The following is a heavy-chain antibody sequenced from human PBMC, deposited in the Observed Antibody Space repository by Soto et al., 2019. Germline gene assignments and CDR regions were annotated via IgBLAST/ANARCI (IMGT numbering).Heavy chain of an antibody. V-gene: IGHV2-5*02. CDR3: AHKGLLQEVDY. J-gene: IGHJ4*02. CDR2: IYWDDDK. D-gene: IGHD2-21*02. Sequence: QITLKESGPTLVKPTQTLTLTCTFSGFSLSTSGVGVGWIRQPPGTALEWLALIYWDDDKRYSPSLQSRLTITKDTSKNQVVLTMHNMDPVDTATYYCAHKGLLQEVDYWGQGTLVTVSS. CDR1: GFSLSTSGVG.